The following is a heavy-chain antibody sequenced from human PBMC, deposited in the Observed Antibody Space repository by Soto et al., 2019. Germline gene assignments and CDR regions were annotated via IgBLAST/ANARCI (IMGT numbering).Heavy chain of an antibody. CDR1: GFTFSSYT. CDR2: ISGSGYSI. V-gene: IGHV3-23*01. J-gene: IGHJ4*02. CDR3: AKDPMTQRPYYFDY. Sequence: GGSLRLSCAASGFTFSSYTMSWVRQAPGKGLEWVSAISGSGYSIYYADSVKGRFTISRDNSKNTLDLQMNSLRVDDTAVYYCAKDPMTQRPYYFDYWGQGTLVTVSS.